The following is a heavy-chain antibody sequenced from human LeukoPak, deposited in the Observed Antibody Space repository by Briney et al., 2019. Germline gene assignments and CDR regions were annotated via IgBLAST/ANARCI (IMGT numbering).Heavy chain of an antibody. V-gene: IGHV3-7*02. J-gene: IGHJ4*02. CDR1: ALSFNSFW. CDR3: ARLFSRYFFDQ. D-gene: IGHD3-9*01. Sequence: GGSLRLSCRASALSFNSFWMTWVRRTPGKGLDWVATITQDGSETFYVDSVRGRFTISRDNAKNSLYLQMKSLRGEDTAVYYCARLFSRYFFDQWGQGTLVTVSS. CDR2: ITQDGSET.